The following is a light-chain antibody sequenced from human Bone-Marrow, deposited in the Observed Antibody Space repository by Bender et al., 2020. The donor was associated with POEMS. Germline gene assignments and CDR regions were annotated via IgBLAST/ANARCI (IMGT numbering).Light chain of an antibody. CDR1: NIRSKS. V-gene: IGLV3-21*02. CDR2: DDR. Sequence: SYVLTQPPSVSVAPGETARITCGQDNIRSKSVHWYQRKPGQAPVVVVFDDRDRPSGIPARFSGSNSGNTATLTISRVEAGDEADYFCQVGGSDNDPVVFGGGTTLTVL. J-gene: IGLJ2*01. CDR3: QVGGSDNDPVV.